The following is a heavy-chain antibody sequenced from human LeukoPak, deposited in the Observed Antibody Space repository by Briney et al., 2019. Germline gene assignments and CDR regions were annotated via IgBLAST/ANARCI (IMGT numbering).Heavy chain of an antibody. V-gene: IGHV3-74*03. J-gene: IGHJ4*02. D-gene: IGHD5-24*01. Sequence: GGSLTLSCSASGFTFSSFWTHWVRQAPGKSLVWVSHINSDGFSTKYADSVKGRFTISRDNAKNTVYLHMNSLRAEDTAVYYCAREGWMATKSPFDYWGQGTLATVS. CDR3: AREGWMATKSPFDY. CDR1: GFTFSSFW. CDR2: INSDGFST.